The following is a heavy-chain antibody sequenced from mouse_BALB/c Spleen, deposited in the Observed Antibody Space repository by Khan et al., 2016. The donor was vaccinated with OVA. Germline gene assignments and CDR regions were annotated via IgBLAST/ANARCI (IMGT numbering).Heavy chain of an antibody. V-gene: IGHV5-9-3*01. CDR3: ARHTYGPFAY. D-gene: IGHD1-1*01. CDR2: ISSGGDYI. J-gene: IGHJ3*01. Sequence: EVELVESGGDFVKPGGSLKLSCSATGFTFSTYAMPWVRQTPEKRLEWVAAISSGGDYIYYPDSVQGRFTISRDNAKNTMYLQMSSLRSEDTASYYSARHTYGPFAYWGQGTLVTVSA. CDR1: GFTFSTYA.